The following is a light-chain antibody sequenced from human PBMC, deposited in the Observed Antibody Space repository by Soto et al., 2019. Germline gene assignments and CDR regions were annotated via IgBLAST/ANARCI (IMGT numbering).Light chain of an antibody. V-gene: IGLV3-25*02. CDR2: RDT. J-gene: IGLJ1*01. CDR1: ALPKQY. Sequence: SDELTQPPSVSVSPGQTARITCFGDALPKQYDYWYQQKPGQGPILVIYRDTERPPGIPERFSGSRSGTTVTLTIRGVQVGYDADYYGQLSDNTGIYYVFGT. CDR3: QLSDNTGIYYV.